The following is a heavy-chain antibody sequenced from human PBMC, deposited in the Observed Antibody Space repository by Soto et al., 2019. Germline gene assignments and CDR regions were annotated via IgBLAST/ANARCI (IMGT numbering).Heavy chain of an antibody. Sequence: QVQLVQSGAEVKKPGSSVKVSCKASGGTFSSYAISWVRQAPGQGPEWMGGIIPRFGTTKYAQKFQGRVTITADDSTSTTSMELSSLRSEDTAVYYCAFNSPNRYYYYYYGMDVWGQGTTVTVSS. CDR2: IIPRFGTT. CDR3: AFNSPNRYYYYYYGMDV. CDR1: GGTFSSYA. D-gene: IGHD2-21*01. V-gene: IGHV1-69*12. J-gene: IGHJ6*02.